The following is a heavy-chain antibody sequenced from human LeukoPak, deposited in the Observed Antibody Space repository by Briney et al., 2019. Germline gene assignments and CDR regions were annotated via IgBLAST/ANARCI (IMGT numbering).Heavy chain of an antibody. CDR3: ARGLYNTYPEDY. CDR1: GYTFTSYY. Sequence: GASVKVSCKASGYTFTSYYMHWVRQAPGQGLEWMGIINPSGGSTSYAQRFQGRVTMTRDTSTSTVYMELSSLRSDDTAVYYCARGLYNTYPEDYWGQGTLVTVSS. D-gene: IGHD2-2*02. J-gene: IGHJ4*02. CDR2: INPSGGST. V-gene: IGHV1-46*01.